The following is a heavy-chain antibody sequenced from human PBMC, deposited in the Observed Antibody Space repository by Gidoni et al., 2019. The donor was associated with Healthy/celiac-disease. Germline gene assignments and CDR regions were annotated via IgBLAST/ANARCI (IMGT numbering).Heavy chain of an antibody. CDR1: GGSFSGYY. Sequence: QVQLQQWGAGLLKPSETLSLPCAVYGGSFSGYYWSWIRQPPGKGLEWIGEINHSGSTNYNPSLKSRVTISVDTSKNQFSLKLTSVTAADTAVYYCARGLCSSTSCYTRTYNWFDPWGQGTLVTVSS. D-gene: IGHD2-2*02. CDR2: INHSGST. J-gene: IGHJ5*02. V-gene: IGHV4-34*01. CDR3: ARGLCSSTSCYTRTYNWFDP.